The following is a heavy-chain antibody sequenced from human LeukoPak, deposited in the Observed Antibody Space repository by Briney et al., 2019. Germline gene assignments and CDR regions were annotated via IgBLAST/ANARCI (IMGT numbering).Heavy chain of an antibody. J-gene: IGHJ4*02. CDR1: GYTFTGYY. V-gene: IGHV1-2*02. D-gene: IGHD2-21*01. Sequence: ASVKVSCKASGYTFTGYYIHWVRQAPGQGLEWMGWINSNTGDTNYAQKFQGRVTMTRDTSTSTVYMELSSLRSEDTAVYYCARGWLFGYYFDYWGQGTLVTVSS. CDR3: ARGWLFGYYFDY. CDR2: INSNTGDT.